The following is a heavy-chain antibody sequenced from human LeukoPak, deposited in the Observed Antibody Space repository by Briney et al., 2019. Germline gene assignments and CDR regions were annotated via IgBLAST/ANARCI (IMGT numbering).Heavy chain of an antibody. CDR1: GGSISSYY. Sequence: ASETLSLTCTVAGGSISSYYWTWVRQPAGKGMEWIVRFYSTGSTNYTPSLKSRVTISVDTSKNQFSLKLSSVTAADTAVYYCARVAVADHYFDYWGQGTLVTVSS. CDR3: ARVAVADHYFDY. CDR2: FYSTGST. V-gene: IGHV4-4*07. D-gene: IGHD6-19*01. J-gene: IGHJ4*02.